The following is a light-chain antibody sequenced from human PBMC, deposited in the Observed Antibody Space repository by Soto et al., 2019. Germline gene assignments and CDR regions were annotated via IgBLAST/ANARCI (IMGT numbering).Light chain of an antibody. CDR2: AAS. CDR1: QTISSNY. Sequence: EIVLTQSPGTLSLSPGKRATISCRASQTISSNYLAWYRQKPGQAPRLLIYAASNRASGIPDRFGGSGSGTDFTLTVSRLEPEDFAVYYCQQYGSAPWTFGQGTKVEI. CDR3: QQYGSAPWT. J-gene: IGKJ1*01. V-gene: IGKV3-20*01.